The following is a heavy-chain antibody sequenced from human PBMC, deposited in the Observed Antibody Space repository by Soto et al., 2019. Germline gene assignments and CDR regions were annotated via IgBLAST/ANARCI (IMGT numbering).Heavy chain of an antibody. Sequence: QVQLVQSGAEVKKPGASVKVSCKASGYTFTSYDLNWVRQATGQGLEWMGWLNPNSGNTGYAQKFQGRVTVSLNTSLSTASTELTSRSTEETAVYYSARSTKAYGDRYWGQGPLVTVSS. CDR2: LNPNSGNT. D-gene: IGHD4-17*01. CDR3: ARSTKAYGDRY. V-gene: IGHV1-8*01. CDR1: GYTFTSYD. J-gene: IGHJ4*02.